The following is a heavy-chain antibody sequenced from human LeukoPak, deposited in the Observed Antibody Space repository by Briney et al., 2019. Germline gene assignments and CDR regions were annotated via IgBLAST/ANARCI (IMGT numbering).Heavy chain of an antibody. CDR2: IIPIFGTA. CDR3: ARVAGQLASWFDP. V-gene: IGHV1-69*05. Sequence: ASVKVSCKASGGTFSSYAISWVRQAPGQGLEWMGRIIPIFGTANYAQKFQGRVTITTDESTSTAYMELSSLRSEDTAVYYCARVAGQLASWFDPWGQGTLVTVSS. J-gene: IGHJ5*02. D-gene: IGHD6-13*01. CDR1: GGTFSSYA.